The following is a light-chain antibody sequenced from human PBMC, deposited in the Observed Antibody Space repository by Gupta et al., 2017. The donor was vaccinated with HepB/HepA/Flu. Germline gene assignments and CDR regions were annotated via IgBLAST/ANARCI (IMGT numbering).Light chain of an antibody. J-gene: IGLJ2*01. V-gene: IGLV3-25*03. CDR2: KDS. Sequence: SDELTQPFSLSVSPGQTARITCSGDALPKQYAYWYQQKPGQAPVLVIYKDSERPSGIPDRFSGSSSGTTVTLDISGVQAEDEADYYCQSVDISGTYVLFGGGTKLTVL. CDR1: ALPKQY. CDR3: QSVDISGTYVL.